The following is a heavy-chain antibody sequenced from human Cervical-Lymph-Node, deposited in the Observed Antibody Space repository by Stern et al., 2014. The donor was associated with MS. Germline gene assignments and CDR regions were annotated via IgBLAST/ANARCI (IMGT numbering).Heavy chain of an antibody. CDR2: IWYDGNKK. D-gene: IGHD1-7*01. Sequence: QVQLVESGGGVVQPGRSLRLSCAASGFTFSKYGMHWVRQAPGKGLEWLAVIWYDGNKKYYAYSVKGRFTISRYKSKNTLFLQMSSLTAEDTALYYCARGNWNYEGMGYWGQGTLVTVSS. CDR3: ARGNWNYEGMGY. V-gene: IGHV3-33*01. CDR1: GFTFSKYG. J-gene: IGHJ4*02.